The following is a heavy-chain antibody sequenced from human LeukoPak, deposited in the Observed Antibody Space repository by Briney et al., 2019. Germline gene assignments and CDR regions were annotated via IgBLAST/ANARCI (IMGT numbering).Heavy chain of an antibody. V-gene: IGHV3-7*01. D-gene: IGHD2-15*01. J-gene: IGHJ6*02. CDR2: IKQDGNDK. CDR1: GFTFGAYW. CDR3: ARADCSGGGCPYYYYFGSDV. Sequence: GGSLRLSCAASGFTFGAYWMSWVRQAPGKGLEWVANIKQDGNDKYYVDSVKGRFTVSRDNAKNSLYLQMDSLRAEDTAVYYCARADCSGGGCPYYYYFGSDVWGQGTTVTVSS.